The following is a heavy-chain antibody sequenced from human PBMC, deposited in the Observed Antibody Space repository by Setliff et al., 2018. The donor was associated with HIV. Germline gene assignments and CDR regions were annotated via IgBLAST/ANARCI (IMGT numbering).Heavy chain of an antibody. CDR1: GGTFNTHA. V-gene: IGHV1-69*10. Sequence: GASVKVSCKASGGTFNTHAFSWVRQAPGQGLEWMGGIIPARGLANYARNFQGRVTITADTSTNTAYLEVVSLRSEDTAICYCARHYFDSNSYYRPPFDSWGQGTPVTVSS. CDR3: ARHYFDSNSYYRPPFDS. J-gene: IGHJ5*01. D-gene: IGHD3-22*01. CDR2: IIPARGLA.